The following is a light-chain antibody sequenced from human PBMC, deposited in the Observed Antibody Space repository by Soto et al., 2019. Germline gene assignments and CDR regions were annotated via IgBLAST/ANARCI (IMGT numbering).Light chain of an antibody. CDR2: AAS. Sequence: EIVLTQSPGTLSSSPGESATLSCRASQSVNSRFLAWYQHKPGQAPRLLIYAASTMAGGIPDRFSGSTSGTDFPLTILRLQPQGFAVYYCQRDADSPANTFGQGTKLEI. V-gene: IGKV3-20*01. CDR1: QSVNSRF. CDR3: QRDADSPANT. J-gene: IGKJ2*01.